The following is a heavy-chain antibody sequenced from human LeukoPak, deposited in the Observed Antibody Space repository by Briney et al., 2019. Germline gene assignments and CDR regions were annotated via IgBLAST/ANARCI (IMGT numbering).Heavy chain of an antibody. CDR3: ARRRITMVRGVIRNIQFDP. CDR2: INHSGST. Sequence: SETLSLTCAVYGGSFSGYYWSWIRQPPGKGLEWIGEINHSGSTNYNPSLKSRVTISVDTFKNQFSLKLSSVTAADTAVYYCARRRITMVRGVIRNIQFDPWGQGTLVTVSS. J-gene: IGHJ5*02. D-gene: IGHD3-10*01. CDR1: GGSFSGYY. V-gene: IGHV4-34*01.